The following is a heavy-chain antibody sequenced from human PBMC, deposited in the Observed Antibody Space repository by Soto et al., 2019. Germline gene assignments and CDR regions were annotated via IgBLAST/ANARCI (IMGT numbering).Heavy chain of an antibody. V-gene: IGHV3-30*18. CDR3: AKDLEGPRDY. Sequence: QVQLVESGGGVVQPGRSLRLSCAASGFTFSSYGMHLVRQAPGKGLEWVAVISYDGSNKYYADSVKGRFTISRDNSKNTLYLQMNSLRAEDTAVYYCAKDLEGPRDYWGQGTLVTVSS. CDR2: ISYDGSNK. D-gene: IGHD1-1*01. J-gene: IGHJ4*02. CDR1: GFTFSSYG.